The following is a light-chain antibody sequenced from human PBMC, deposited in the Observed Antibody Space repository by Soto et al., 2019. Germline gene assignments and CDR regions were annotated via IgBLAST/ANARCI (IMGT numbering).Light chain of an antibody. J-gene: IGKJ1*01. V-gene: IGKV1-39*01. CDR3: LQDYNDPSP. CDR2: ARS. CDR1: QSIIIY. Sequence: IHITQSXFNLSAPAGGXXXXXXRASQSIIIYLNWYQKKXVKAHKLLIYARSXLQSGVPSRFSGSGSGTGFTMTISSLHPEEFATYYSLQDYNDPSPFGQGTKV.